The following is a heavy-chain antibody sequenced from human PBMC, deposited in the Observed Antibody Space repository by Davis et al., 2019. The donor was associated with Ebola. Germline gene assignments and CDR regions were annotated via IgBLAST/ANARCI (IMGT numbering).Heavy chain of an antibody. CDR1: GFPFSAYW. CDR3: VRDPLLHGKTFDS. D-gene: IGHD5-24*01. Sequence: HTGGSLRLSCAASGFPFSAYWMHWVRQVPGKGPVWVSHITSDGRTTTYAASVTGRFTISRDKARNTLYLQMNSLRVEDTAVYYCVRDPLLHGKTFDSWGQGTLVTVSS. J-gene: IGHJ4*02. V-gene: IGHV3-74*01. CDR2: ITSDGRTT.